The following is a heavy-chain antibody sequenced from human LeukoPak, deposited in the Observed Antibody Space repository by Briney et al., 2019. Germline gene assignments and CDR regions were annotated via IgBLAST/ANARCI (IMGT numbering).Heavy chain of an antibody. D-gene: IGHD1-1*01. Sequence: PGRSLRLSCAASGFTFTNYALHWVRQTPVKGLEWITLISSDGNNNVYADSVKGQFTISRDNSRNTLYLQMNSLRAEDTAVYYCVKGLVQTTMSYFVDYWGQGALVTVSS. V-gene: IGHV3-30*18. CDR1: GFTFTNYA. CDR3: VKGLVQTTMSYFVDY. J-gene: IGHJ4*02. CDR2: ISSDGNNN.